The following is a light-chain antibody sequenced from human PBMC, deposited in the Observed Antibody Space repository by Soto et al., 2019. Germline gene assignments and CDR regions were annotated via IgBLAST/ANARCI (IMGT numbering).Light chain of an antibody. J-gene: IGLJ2*01. CDR3: QSYDSTNPVV. CDR1: RGRIASNY. Sequence: NFMLTQPHSVSESPGKTITISCTRSRGRIASNYVQWYQQRPGSAPTIAIYEDNQRPSGVPDRFSGSIDISSNSASLTISGLKTEDEADYYCQSYDSTNPVVFGGGTKVTVL. CDR2: EDN. V-gene: IGLV6-57*04.